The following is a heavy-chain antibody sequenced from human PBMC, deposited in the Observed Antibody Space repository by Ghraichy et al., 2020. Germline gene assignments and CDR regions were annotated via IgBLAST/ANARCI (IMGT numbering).Heavy chain of an antibody. V-gene: IGHV4-31*03. J-gene: IGHJ4*02. D-gene: IGHD3-16*01. CDR2: IYHSGTT. CDR1: GGSNSRAGYY. Sequence: SETLSLTCIVTGGSNSRAGYYWRCIRHRPGKGLEWIGYIYHSGTTYYSPSLKSRLSISVDTSKNHFSLRLSSVTAADTAVYYCARYEGGDSFDSLGQGTLVTLSS. CDR3: ARYEGGDSFDS.